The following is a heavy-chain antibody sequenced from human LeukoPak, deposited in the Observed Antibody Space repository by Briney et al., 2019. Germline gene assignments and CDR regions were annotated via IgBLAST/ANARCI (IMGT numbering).Heavy chain of an antibody. V-gene: IGHV4-39*01. Sequence: SETRSLTCTLSGCSISSSSYYWGGIRHPPGKGLELIGSKYYSGSTYYNPSLKSRVTISVDTSKNQFSLKLSSVTVADTAVYYCASHNSAWGYFDYWGQGTLVTVSS. J-gene: IGHJ4*02. CDR2: KYYSGST. CDR3: ASHNSAWGYFDY. D-gene: IGHD6-19*01. CDR1: GCSISSSSYY.